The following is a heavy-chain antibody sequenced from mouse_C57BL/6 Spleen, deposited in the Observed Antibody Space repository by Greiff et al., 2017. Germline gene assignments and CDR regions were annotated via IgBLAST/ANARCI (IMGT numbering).Heavy chain of an antibody. D-gene: IGHD1-1*01. CDR2: IRSKSNNYAT. CDR1: GFSFNTYA. CDR3: VKETTVVFDY. Sequence: GGGLVQPKGSLKLSCAASGFSFNTYAMNWVRQAPGKGLEWVARIRSKSNNYATYYADSVKDRFTISRDDSESMLYLQMNNLKTEDTAMYYCVKETTVVFDYWGQGTTLTVSS. J-gene: IGHJ2*01. V-gene: IGHV10-1*01.